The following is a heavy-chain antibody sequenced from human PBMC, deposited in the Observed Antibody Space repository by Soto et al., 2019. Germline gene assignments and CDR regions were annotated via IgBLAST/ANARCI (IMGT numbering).Heavy chain of an antibody. CDR3: ARSGGSFNFDY. J-gene: IGHJ4*02. CDR1: GGSISSYY. D-gene: IGHD1-26*01. V-gene: IGHV4-4*07. Sequence: PSETLSLTCSVSGGSISSYYWSWIRQPAGKGLEWIGRIQGSGNTNYNPSLKSRVTMSGDTSKNQFSLKLSSVTAADTALYYCARSGGSFNFDYWGQGTLVTVAS. CDR2: IQGSGNT.